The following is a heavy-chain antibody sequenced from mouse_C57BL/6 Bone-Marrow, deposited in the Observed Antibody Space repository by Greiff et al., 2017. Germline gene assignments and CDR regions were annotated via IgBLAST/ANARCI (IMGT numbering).Heavy chain of an antibody. CDR3: ARLGTTVVEGAMDY. CDR2: ISSGGSYT. J-gene: IGHJ4*01. Sequence: EVQRVESGGDLVKPGGSLKLSCAASGFTFSSYGMSWVRQTPDKRLEWVATISSGGSYTYYPDSVKGRFTISRDNAKNTLYPQMSSLKSEDTAMYYCARLGTTVVEGAMDYWGQGTSVTVSS. CDR1: GFTFSSYG. D-gene: IGHD1-1*01. V-gene: IGHV5-6*01.